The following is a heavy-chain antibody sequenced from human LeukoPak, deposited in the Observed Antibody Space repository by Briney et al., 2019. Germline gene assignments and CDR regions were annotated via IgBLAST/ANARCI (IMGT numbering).Heavy chain of an antibody. V-gene: IGHV3-74*01. CDR3: ARAPSEIGGYYPEYFRH. CDR2: IKSDGRT. J-gene: IGHJ1*01. CDR1: GFTLSSYW. D-gene: IGHD3-22*01. Sequence: PGGSLRLSCAASGFTLSSYWMHWVRQAPGKGLVWVSRIKSDGRTNYADSVKGRFTISRDNAKNTVSLQMNSLRAEVTGVYYCARAPSEIGGYYPEYFRHWGQGILVIVSS.